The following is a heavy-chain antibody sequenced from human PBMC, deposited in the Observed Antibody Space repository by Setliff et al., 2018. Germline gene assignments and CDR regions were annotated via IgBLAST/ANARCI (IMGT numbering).Heavy chain of an antibody. CDR2: ISPYNGKT. Sequence: ASVKVSCKASGYIFNSYGIAWVRQAPGQGLEWMGWISPYNGKTNHAQNLQGRVTMTTDTPTSTAYMELRSLRSDDTAVYYCARGPPDFVVVPAAAKFDFWGQGTLVTVSS. J-gene: IGHJ4*02. CDR1: GYIFNSYG. V-gene: IGHV1-18*01. CDR3: ARGPPDFVVVPAAAKFDF. D-gene: IGHD2-2*01.